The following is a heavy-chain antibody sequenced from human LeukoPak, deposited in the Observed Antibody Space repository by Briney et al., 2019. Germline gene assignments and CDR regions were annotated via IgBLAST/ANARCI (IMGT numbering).Heavy chain of an antibody. CDR1: GFTFSSHA. D-gene: IGHD3-22*01. CDR3: AKGPRSALYDTKSDP. V-gene: IGHV3-23*01. CDR2: ISGSGGNT. J-gene: IGHJ5*02. Sequence: GGSLRLSCATPGFTFSSHAMRWVRPAPGKGLGWVSGISGSGGNTYYADSVKGRFTISRDNSKNTLYLQMNSLRAEDTAVYYCAKGPRSALYDTKSDPWGQGTLVTVSS.